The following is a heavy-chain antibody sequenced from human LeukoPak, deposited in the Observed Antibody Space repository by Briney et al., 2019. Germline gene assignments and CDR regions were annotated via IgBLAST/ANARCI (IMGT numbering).Heavy chain of an antibody. J-gene: IGHJ4*02. Sequence: GGSLTLSCAAPGFTFNSYAMNWVRQPPGKGLEWVSAISSRGSSTYYADSVKGRFSLSRDNAKNSLYLQMNSLRAEDPAVYYCARDRGFLEWSFDYWGQGTRVTVSS. CDR1: GFTFNSYA. V-gene: IGHV3-23*01. D-gene: IGHD3-3*01. CDR3: ARDRGFLEWSFDY. CDR2: ISSRGSST.